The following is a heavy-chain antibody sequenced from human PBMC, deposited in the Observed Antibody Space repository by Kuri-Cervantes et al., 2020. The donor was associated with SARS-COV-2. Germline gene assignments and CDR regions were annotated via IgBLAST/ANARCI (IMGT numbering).Heavy chain of an antibody. Sequence: ESLKISCAVYGGSFSGYYWSWIRQPPGKGLEWIGEINHSGSTNYNPSLKSRVTISVDTSKNQFSLKLSSVTAADTAVYYCARHVAPLDYGDYAHLLGYYYMDVWGKGTTVTVSS. CDR1: GGSFSGYY. V-gene: IGHV4-34*01. CDR2: INHSGST. D-gene: IGHD4-17*01. J-gene: IGHJ6*03. CDR3: ARHVAPLDYGDYAHLLGYYYMDV.